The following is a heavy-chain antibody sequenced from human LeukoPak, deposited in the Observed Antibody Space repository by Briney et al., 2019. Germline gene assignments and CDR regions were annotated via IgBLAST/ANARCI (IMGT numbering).Heavy chain of an antibody. Sequence: SETLSLTCTVSGGSISSYYWSWIRQPPGKGLEWIGYIYYSGSTNYNPSLKSRVTISVDTSKNQFSLKLSSVTAADTAVYYCARDHTSGYHNWFDPWGQGTLVTVSS. CDR1: GGSISSYY. D-gene: IGHD3-3*01. CDR3: ARDHTSGYHNWFDP. CDR2: IYYSGST. V-gene: IGHV4-59*01. J-gene: IGHJ5*02.